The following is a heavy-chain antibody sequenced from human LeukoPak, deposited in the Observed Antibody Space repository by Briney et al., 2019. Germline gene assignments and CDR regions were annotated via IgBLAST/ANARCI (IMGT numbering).Heavy chain of an antibody. CDR3: AKRSHYRDSSAYFDH. CDR1: GFTFSSYG. J-gene: IGHJ4*02. V-gene: IGHV3-23*01. Sequence: GGSLRLSCAASGFTFSSYGMSWVRQAPGKGLEWVSAISDGGGSTYYADSVKGRFTISRDNSKNTLFLHMNGLRAEDMAVYYCAKRSHYRDSSAYFDHWGQGTLVTVSS. D-gene: IGHD4-17*01. CDR2: ISDGGGST.